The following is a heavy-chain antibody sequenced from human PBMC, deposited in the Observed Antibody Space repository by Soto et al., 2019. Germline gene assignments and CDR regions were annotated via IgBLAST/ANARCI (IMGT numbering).Heavy chain of an antibody. V-gene: IGHV3-21*01. D-gene: IGHD3-22*01. CDR3: ARGITMIVVGGFDY. CDR1: GFTFSSYS. Sequence: EVQLVESGGGLVKPGGSLRLSRAASGFTFSSYSMNWVRQAPGKGLEWVSSISSSSSYIYYADSVKGRFTISRDNAKNSLYLQMNSLRAEDTAVYYCARGITMIVVGGFDYWGQGTLVTVSS. J-gene: IGHJ4*02. CDR2: ISSSSSYI.